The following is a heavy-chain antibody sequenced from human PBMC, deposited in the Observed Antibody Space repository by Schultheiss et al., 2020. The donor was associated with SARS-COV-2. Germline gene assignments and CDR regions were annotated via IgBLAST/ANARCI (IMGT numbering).Heavy chain of an antibody. D-gene: IGHD3-22*01. CDR3: AKDSRGYYYIFDS. J-gene: IGHJ4*02. CDR2: ISSSGGST. Sequence: GGSLRLSCAASGFTFSSYWMHWVRQAPGKGLVWVSSISSSGGSTYYADSVKGRFTISRDNSKNTLYLQMNSLRGEDTAVYYCAKDSRGYYYIFDSWGQGTLVTVSS. CDR1: GFTFSSYW. V-gene: IGHV3-23*01.